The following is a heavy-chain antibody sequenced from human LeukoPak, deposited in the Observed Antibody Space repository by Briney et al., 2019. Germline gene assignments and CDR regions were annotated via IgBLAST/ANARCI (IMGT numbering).Heavy chain of an antibody. V-gene: IGHV4-59*01. Sequence: PSETLSLTCTVSGDSIISYYWTWIRQPPGKGLEWIGYVHYSGSTNYNPSLKSRVTISVDTSKNQFSLRLSSVTVADTAVYYCTRENGDYAYDHWGQGTLVTVSS. J-gene: IGHJ4*02. CDR3: TRENGDYAYDH. CDR2: VHYSGST. D-gene: IGHD4-17*01. CDR1: GDSIISYY.